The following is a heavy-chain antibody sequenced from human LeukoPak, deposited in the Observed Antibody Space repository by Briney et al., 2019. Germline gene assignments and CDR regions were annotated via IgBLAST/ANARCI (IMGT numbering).Heavy chain of an antibody. J-gene: IGHJ4*02. CDR1: GFTFSSYA. CDR2: ISPSSGT. V-gene: IGHV3-23*01. CDR3: ARPQSSSGYYWPFDD. Sequence: PGGSLRPSCAASGFTFSSYAMRWVRQAPGKGLEWVSAISPSSGTFYADSVKGRFTISRDNSKNTLYLQMNSLRAEDTAVYYCARPQSSSGYYWPFDDWGQGTLVTVSS. D-gene: IGHD3-22*01.